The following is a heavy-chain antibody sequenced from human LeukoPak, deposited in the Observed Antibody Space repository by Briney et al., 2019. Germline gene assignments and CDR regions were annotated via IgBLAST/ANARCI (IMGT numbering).Heavy chain of an antibody. V-gene: IGHV4-39*07. CDR2: IYYSGST. J-gene: IGHJ6*03. CDR3: ARTTSYYYYYYMDV. CDR1: GGSISSSSYY. D-gene: IGHD2-2*01. Sequence: SETLSLTCTVSGGSISSSSYYWGWIRQPPGKGLEWIGSIYYSGSTYYNPSLKSRVTISVDTSKNQFSLKLSSVTAADTAVYYCARTTSYYYYYYMDVWGKGTTVTISS.